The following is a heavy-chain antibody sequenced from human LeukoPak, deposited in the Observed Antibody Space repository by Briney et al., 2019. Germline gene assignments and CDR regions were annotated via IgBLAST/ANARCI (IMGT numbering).Heavy chain of an antibody. CDR2: INHSGST. V-gene: IGHV4-34*01. D-gene: IGHD4-23*01. J-gene: IGHJ3*02. CDR1: GGSFSGYY. Sequence: SETLSLTCAVYGGSFSGYYWSWIRQPPGKGLEWIGEINHSGSTNYNPSLKSRVTISVDTSKNQFSLKLSSVTAAGTAVYYCARGGNLLGTAFDIWGQGTMVTVSS. CDR3: ARGGNLLGTAFDI.